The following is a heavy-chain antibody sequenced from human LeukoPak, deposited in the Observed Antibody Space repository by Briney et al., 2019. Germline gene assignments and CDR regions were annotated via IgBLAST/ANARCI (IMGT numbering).Heavy chain of an antibody. D-gene: IGHD2/OR15-2a*01. J-gene: IGHJ4*02. CDR3: ARGRGFLRAYYFDY. CDR1: GGSFSGYY. V-gene: IGHV4-34*01. Sequence: SETLSLTCAVYGGSFSGYYWSWIRQPPGKGLEWIGEINHSGSTNYNPSLKGRVTISVDTFKNQFSLKLSSVTAADTAVYYCARGRGFLRAYYFDYWGQGTLVTVSS. CDR2: INHSGST.